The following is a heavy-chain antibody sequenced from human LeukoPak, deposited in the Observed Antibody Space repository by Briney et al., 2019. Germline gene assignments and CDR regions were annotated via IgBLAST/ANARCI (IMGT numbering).Heavy chain of an antibody. V-gene: IGHV3-23*01. CDR1: GFTFTSYA. CDR3: ARDDVVPAATYYYYYYGMDV. CDR2: ISGSGGST. D-gene: IGHD2-2*01. Sequence: GGSLRLSCAASGFTFTSYAMSWVRQAPGKGLEWVSTISGSGGSTYYADSVKGRFTISRDNSKNTLYLQMNSLRAEDTAVYYCARDDVVPAATYYYYYYGMDVWGQGTTVTVSS. J-gene: IGHJ6*02.